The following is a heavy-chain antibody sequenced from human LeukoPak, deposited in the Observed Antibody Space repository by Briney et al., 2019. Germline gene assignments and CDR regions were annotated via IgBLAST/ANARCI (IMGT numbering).Heavy chain of an antibody. Sequence: SETLSLTRAVYGGSFSGYYCSWIRQPPGKGVECFGEINHSGGTNYNPSIKSRVTTSVDTPKNQLSRKMSSVTAADTAVYYCAIGGPGITMIVVPMDVWGKGTTVTVSS. J-gene: IGHJ6*03. V-gene: IGHV4-34*01. CDR1: GGSFSGYY. CDR3: AIGGPGITMIVVPMDV. D-gene: IGHD3-22*01. CDR2: INHSGGT.